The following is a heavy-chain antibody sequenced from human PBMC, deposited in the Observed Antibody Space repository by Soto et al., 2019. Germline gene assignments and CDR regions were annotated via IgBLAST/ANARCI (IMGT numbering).Heavy chain of an antibody. CDR1: GFTFSSYA. J-gene: IGHJ6*02. D-gene: IGHD2-21*02. Sequence: GGSLRLSCAASGFTFSSYAMHWVRQAPGKGLEWVAVISYDGSNKYYADSVKGRFTISRDNSKNTLYLQMNSLRAEDTAVYFCARDCGRQPLLYYYYYYGMDVWGQGTTVTVSS. CDR3: ARDCGRQPLLYYYYYYGMDV. CDR2: ISYDGSNK. V-gene: IGHV3-30-3*01.